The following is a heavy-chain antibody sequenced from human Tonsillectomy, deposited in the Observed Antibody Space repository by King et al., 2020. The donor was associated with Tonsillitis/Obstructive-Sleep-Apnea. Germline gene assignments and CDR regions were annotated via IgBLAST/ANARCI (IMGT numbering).Heavy chain of an antibody. J-gene: IGHJ3*02. CDR3: AKDVYNSGDDAFDI. CDR1: GFTFNDYA. D-gene: IGHD6-19*01. CDR2: INWNSGNI. Sequence: VQLVESGGGLVQPGRSLRLSCAASGFTFNDYAMHWVRQAPGKGLEWVSGINWNSGNIDYAESVKGRFTISRDNAKKSLYLQMNSLRAEDTALYYCAKDVYNSGDDAFDIWGQGTMVTVSS. V-gene: IGHV3-9*01.